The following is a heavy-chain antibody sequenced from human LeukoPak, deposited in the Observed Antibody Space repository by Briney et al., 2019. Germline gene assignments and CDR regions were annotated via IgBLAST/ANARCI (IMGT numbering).Heavy chain of an antibody. D-gene: IGHD3-22*01. CDR1: GYSFTSYW. Sequence: GESLKISCKGSGYSFTSYWIGWVRQMPGKGLGWMGIIYPGDSDTRYSPSFQGQVTISADKSISTAYLLWSSLKATDTAMYYCARHKSLEYYDSGGYYDAFDIWGQGTMVTVSS. CDR2: IYPGDSDT. J-gene: IGHJ3*02. V-gene: IGHV5-51*01. CDR3: ARHKSLEYYDSGGYYDAFDI.